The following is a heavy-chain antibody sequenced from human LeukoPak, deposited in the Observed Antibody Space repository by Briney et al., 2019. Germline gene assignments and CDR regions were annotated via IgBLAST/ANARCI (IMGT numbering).Heavy chain of an antibody. V-gene: IGHV1-24*01. D-gene: IGHD3-10*01. J-gene: IGHJ3*02. CDR1: GYTLTELS. Sequence: ASVKFSRKVSGYTLTELSMHWVRQAPGKGLEWMGGFDPEDGETIYAQKFQGRVTMTEDTSTDTVYMELSSLRSEDTAVCYCATPGANDAFDIWGQGKMVTVSS. CDR2: FDPEDGET. CDR3: ATPGANDAFDI.